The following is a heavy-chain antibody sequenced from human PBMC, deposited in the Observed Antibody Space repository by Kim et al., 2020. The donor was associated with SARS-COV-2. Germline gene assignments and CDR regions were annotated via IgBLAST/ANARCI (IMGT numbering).Heavy chain of an antibody. V-gene: IGHV3-64*02. CDR3: ARGVYDILTGPFDY. D-gene: IGHD3-9*01. J-gene: IGHJ4*02. Sequence: GGSLRLSCAASGFTFSSYAMHWVRQAPGKGLEYVSAISSNGGSTYYADSVKGRFTISRDNSKNTLYLQMGSLRAEDMAVYYCARGVYDILTGPFDYWGQGTLVTVSS. CDR2: ISSNGGST. CDR1: GFTFSSYA.